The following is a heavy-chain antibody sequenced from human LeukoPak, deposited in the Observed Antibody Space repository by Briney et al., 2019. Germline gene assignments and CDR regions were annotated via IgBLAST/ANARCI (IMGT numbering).Heavy chain of an antibody. J-gene: IGHJ6*02. CDR1: GFTFSNAW. V-gene: IGHV3-15*01. CDR2: IKSKTDGGTT. D-gene: IGHD4-17*01. CDR3: TREMPDYGGLYYYYGMDV. Sequence: GGSLRLSCAASGFTFSNAWMSWVRQAPGKGLEWVGRIKSKTDGGTTDYAAPVKGRFTISRDDSKNTLYLQMNSLKTEDTAVYYCTREMPDYGGLYYYYGMDVWGQGTTVTVSS.